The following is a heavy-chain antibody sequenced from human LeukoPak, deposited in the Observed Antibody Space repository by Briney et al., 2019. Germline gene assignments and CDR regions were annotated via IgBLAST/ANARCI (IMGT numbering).Heavy chain of an antibody. V-gene: IGHV3-30*04. CDR2: ISYDGCNK. CDR1: VFTFRSYA. J-gene: IGHJ4*02. D-gene: IGHD3-3*01. Sequence: GGSLRLSCAASVFTFRSYAMQWVRQAPAKGLEWVTVISYDGCNKYYADSVKGRFTISRDNSKNTLYLQMNSLRAEDTAVYYCARVKIKGYDFWSGYYIWGQGTLVTVSS. CDR3: ARVKIKGYDFWSGYYI.